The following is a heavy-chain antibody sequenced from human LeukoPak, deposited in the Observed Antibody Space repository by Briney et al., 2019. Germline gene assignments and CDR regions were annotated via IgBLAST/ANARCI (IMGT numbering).Heavy chain of an antibody. CDR3: ARVSWFGELSPDY. CDR1: GFTFSSNY. D-gene: IGHD3-10*01. Sequence: GGSLRLSCAASGFTFSSNYMSWVRQAPGKGLEWVSLIYSGGRTFYADSVKGRFTFSRDNSKNTLYLQMNSLRAEDTAVYYCARVSWFGELSPDYWGQGTLVTVSS. CDR2: IYSGGRT. V-gene: IGHV3-53*01. J-gene: IGHJ4*02.